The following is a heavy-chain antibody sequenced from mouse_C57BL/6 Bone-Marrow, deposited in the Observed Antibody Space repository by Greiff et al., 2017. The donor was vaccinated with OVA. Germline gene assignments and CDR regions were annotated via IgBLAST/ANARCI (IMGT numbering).Heavy chain of an antibody. D-gene: IGHD1-1*01. CDR1: GYAFTNYL. CDR2: INPGSGGT. J-gene: IGHJ2*01. CDR3: ARSSYYGSSYLWYFDY. Sequence: QVQLQQSGAELVRPGTSVKVSCKASGYAFTNYLIAWVKQRPGQGLEWIGVINPGSGGTTYNEKFKGKGTLTADKSSSTAYMQLSSLTSEDSAVYFCARSSYYGSSYLWYFDYWGQGTTLTVSS. V-gene: IGHV1-54*01.